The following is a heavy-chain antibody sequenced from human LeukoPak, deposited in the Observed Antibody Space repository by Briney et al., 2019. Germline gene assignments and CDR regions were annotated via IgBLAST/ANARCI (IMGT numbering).Heavy chain of an antibody. V-gene: IGHV3-9*03. J-gene: IGHJ4*02. D-gene: IGHD1-14*01. CDR3: ATRNGY. Sequence: PGRSLRLSCAASGFTFDDYAMHWVRQAPGKGLEWVSGISRNSGSIGYADSVKGRFTISRDNAKNSLYLQMNSLRAEDMALYYCATRNGYWGQGTLVTVSS. CDR1: GFTFDDYA. CDR2: ISRNSGSI.